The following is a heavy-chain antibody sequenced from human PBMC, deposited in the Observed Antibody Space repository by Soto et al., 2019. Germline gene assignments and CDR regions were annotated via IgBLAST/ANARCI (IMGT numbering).Heavy chain of an antibody. CDR3: ARSVESGSDNNQYNWFGT. J-gene: IGHJ5*02. CDR2: INVYNGNT. D-gene: IGHD2-21*02. CDR1: GYTFTNYG. V-gene: IGHV1-18*01. Sequence: QVQLVQSGGEVKKPGASVKVSCKASGYTFTNYGISWVRQAPGQGLEWMGWINVYNGNTKYAQNVPGRVTMTTDTSTRTAYGEVRSLRSDATAAYYCARSVESGSDNNQYNWFGTWGQGALVTGS.